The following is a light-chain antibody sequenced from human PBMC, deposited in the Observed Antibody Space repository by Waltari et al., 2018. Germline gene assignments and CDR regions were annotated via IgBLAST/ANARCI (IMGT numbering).Light chain of an antibody. V-gene: IGKV1-39*01. CDR1: QSISSY. J-gene: IGKJ3*01. CDR3: QQSYSTPFT. Sequence: DIQMTQSPSSLSASVGDRVTITCRASQSISSYINWYQQTPGKAPKILIYAASSLQSGVPSRFSGIGSGTDFTLTISSLQPEDFATYYCQQSYSTPFTFGPGTKVDIK. CDR2: AAS.